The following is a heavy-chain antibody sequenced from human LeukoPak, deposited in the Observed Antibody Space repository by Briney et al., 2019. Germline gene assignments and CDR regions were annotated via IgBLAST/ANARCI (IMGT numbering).Heavy chain of an antibody. J-gene: IGHJ4*02. Sequence: GGSLRLSCAASGFTFSSYAMHWVRQAPGKGLEWVAVISYDGSNKYYADSVKGRFTISRDNSKNTLYLQMNSLRAEDTAVHYCARDLPTGSNTMVRGVRALDYWGQGTLVTVSS. CDR3: ARDLPTGSNTMVRGVRALDY. V-gene: IGHV3-30*01. CDR1: GFTFSSYA. D-gene: IGHD3-10*01. CDR2: ISYDGSNK.